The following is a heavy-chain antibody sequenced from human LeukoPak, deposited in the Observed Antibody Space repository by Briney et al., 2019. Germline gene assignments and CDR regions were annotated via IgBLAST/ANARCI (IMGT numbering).Heavy chain of an antibody. CDR2: INHSGST. V-gene: IGHV4-34*01. CDR3: ARKYNCFDP. CDR1: GGSFSGYY. Sequence: SETLSLTCAVYGGSFSGYYWSWIRQPPGKGLEWIGEINHSGSTNYNPSLKSRVTISVDTSKNQFSLKLSSVTAADTAVYYCARKYNCFDPGGQETLVTVSS. J-gene: IGHJ5*02.